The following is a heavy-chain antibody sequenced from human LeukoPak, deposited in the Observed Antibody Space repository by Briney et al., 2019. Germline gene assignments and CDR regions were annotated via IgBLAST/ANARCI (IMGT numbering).Heavy chain of an antibody. D-gene: IGHD2-15*01. V-gene: IGHV3-64D*06. CDR3: VRQIYCSGGSCYSYYFDY. CDR2: ISSNGGST. Sequence: GGSLRLSCSASGFTFSTYAMHWVRQAPGKGLEYVSGISSNGGSTYYAEFVKGTFTISRDNSKNTVHLQMSSLRAEDTAVYYCVRQIYCSGGSCYSYYFDYWGRGTLVTVSS. CDR1: GFTFSTYA. J-gene: IGHJ4*02.